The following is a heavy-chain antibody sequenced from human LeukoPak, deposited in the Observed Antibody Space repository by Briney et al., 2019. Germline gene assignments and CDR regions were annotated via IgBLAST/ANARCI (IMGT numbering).Heavy chain of an antibody. CDR2: IDHSGST. J-gene: IGHJ4*02. CDR3: ARRGSGWSD. V-gene: IGHV4-34*01. Sequence: SETLSLTCAVYGGSFSGYYWSWIRQPPGKGLEWIGEIDHSGSTNYNPSLKSRVTISVDTSNNQFSLKLTSVTAADTAVYYCARRGSGWSDWGQGTRVTVSS. CDR1: GGSFSGYY. D-gene: IGHD6-19*01.